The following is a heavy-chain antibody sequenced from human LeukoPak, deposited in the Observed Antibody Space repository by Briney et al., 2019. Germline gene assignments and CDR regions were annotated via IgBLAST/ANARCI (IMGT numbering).Heavy chain of an antibody. J-gene: IGHJ4*02. CDR3: ARARSDYGDYYFDY. D-gene: IGHD4-17*01. Sequence: SETLSLTCTVSGGSISSYYWSWTRQPPGKGLEWNGYIYYSGSTNYNPSLKSRVTISVDTSKNQFSLKLSSVTAADTAVYYCARARSDYGDYYFDYWGQGTLVTVSS. CDR2: IYYSGST. CDR1: GGSISSYY. V-gene: IGHV4-59*01.